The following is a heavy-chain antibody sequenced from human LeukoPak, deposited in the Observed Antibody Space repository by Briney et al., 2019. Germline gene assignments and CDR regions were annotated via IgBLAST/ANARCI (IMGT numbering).Heavy chain of an antibody. D-gene: IGHD3-10*01. CDR3: ASITMVRGKTD. V-gene: IGHV3-48*03. CDR2: ISSSGSTI. Sequence: GGSLRPSCAASGFTFSSYEMNWVRQAPGKGLEWVSYISSSGSTIYYADSVKGRFTISRDNAKNSLYLQMNSLRAEDTAVYYCASITMVRGKTDWGQGTLVTVSS. J-gene: IGHJ4*02. CDR1: GFTFSSYE.